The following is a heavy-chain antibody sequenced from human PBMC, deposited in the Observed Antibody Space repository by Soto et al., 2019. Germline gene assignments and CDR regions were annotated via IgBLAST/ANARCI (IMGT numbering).Heavy chain of an antibody. D-gene: IGHD6-19*01. Sequence: TGGSLRLSCAASGFPFSSYAMSWVRQAPGKGLEWVSAISGSGGSTYYADSVKGRFTISRDNSKNTLYLQMNSLRAEDTAVYYCAKGSSGWYVFIDYWGQGTLVTVSS. J-gene: IGHJ4*02. CDR2: ISGSGGST. CDR1: GFPFSSYA. V-gene: IGHV3-23*01. CDR3: AKGSSGWYVFIDY.